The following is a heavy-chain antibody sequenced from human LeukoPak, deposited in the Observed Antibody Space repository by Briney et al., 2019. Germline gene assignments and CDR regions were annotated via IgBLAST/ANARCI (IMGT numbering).Heavy chain of an antibody. CDR3: ASGLSDMRDFDY. V-gene: IGHV3-23*01. CDR2: VSPNGETA. CDR1: GFIFRNYG. D-gene: IGHD3-9*01. Sequence: GGSLRLSCAASGFIFRNYGMNWVRQPPGKGLEWVSGVSPNGETAYCADSVKGRFTISRDNAKNSLYLQMNSLRAEDTAVYYCASGLSDMRDFDYWGQGTLVTVSS. J-gene: IGHJ4*02.